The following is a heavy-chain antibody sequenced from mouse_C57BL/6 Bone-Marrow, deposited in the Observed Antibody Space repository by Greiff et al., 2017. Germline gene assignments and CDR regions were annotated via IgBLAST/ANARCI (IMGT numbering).Heavy chain of an antibody. CDR1: GYTFTSYW. J-gene: IGHJ2*01. CDR3: ALDYYGSSPNDY. D-gene: IGHD1-1*01. Sequence: QVQLQQPGAELVKPGASVKMSCKASGYTFTSYWITWVKQRPGQGLEWIGDIYPGSGSTNYNEKFKSKATLTVDTSSSTAYMQLSSLTSEGSAVYYCALDYYGSSPNDYWGQGTTLTVSS. CDR2: IYPGSGST. V-gene: IGHV1-55*01.